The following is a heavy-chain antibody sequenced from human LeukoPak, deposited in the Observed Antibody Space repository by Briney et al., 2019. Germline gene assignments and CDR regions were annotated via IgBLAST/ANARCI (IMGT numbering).Heavy chain of an antibody. CDR3: ARAIVGRFIKRGCNHYFHG. J-gene: IGHJ4*02. Sequence: KPSETLSLTCSVSDGSVSSYYWSWIRQPPGKGLEWIGYIYYSGSTNHDPSLNSRVTFSVDTAKNQFSLRLTSVTAADTAVYYCARAIVGRFIKRGCNHYFHGWGQGTLVTVSS. D-gene: IGHD1-26*01. CDR2: IYYSGST. V-gene: IGHV4-59*02. CDR1: DGSVSSYY.